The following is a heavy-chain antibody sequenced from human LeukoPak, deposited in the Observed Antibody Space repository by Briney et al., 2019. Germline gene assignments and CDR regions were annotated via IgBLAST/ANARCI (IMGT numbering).Heavy chain of an antibody. CDR3: AREEYFQDSNGYSYYFHS. CDR1: GGSIGWDY. Sequence: PSETLSLTCTVSGGSIGWDYWSWLRQSAGKGLEWIGRIYKSGSTNYNPSFRRRVTMSVDTSKNQFFLHVTSVTAADTAVYYCAREEYFQDSNGYSYYFHSWGQGSLVTMSS. CDR2: IYKSGST. V-gene: IGHV4-4*07. J-gene: IGHJ4*02. D-gene: IGHD3-22*01.